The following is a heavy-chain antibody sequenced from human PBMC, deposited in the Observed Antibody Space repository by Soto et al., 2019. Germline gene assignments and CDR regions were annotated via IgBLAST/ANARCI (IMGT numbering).Heavy chain of an antibody. CDR3: ARTGGYSYGPSSNWFGP. Sequence: EVQLVQSGAEVKKPGESLTISCKGSGYSFTSYWIGWVRQMPGKGLEWMGIIYPGDSDTRYSPSFQGQVTISGDKSISSAYLQCSSRKASDSAMYYCARTGGYSYGPSSNWFGPWGQGALVTVSS. V-gene: IGHV5-51*03. D-gene: IGHD5-18*01. CDR1: GYSFTSYW. CDR2: IYPGDSDT. J-gene: IGHJ5*02.